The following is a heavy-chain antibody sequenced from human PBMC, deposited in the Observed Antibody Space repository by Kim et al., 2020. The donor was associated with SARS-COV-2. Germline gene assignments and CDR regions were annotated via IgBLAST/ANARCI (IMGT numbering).Heavy chain of an antibody. CDR2: INPDGTST. Sequence: GGSLILSCAASGFTFSDSWMDWVRQTAGGGLLWVARINPDGTSTYYPDSVKGRFAISRDNSKNTLYLQMNSLRTEDTAVYYCFRGGVDFWGQGTLVTVSS. CDR3: FRGGVDF. J-gene: IGHJ4*02. D-gene: IGHD3-10*01. V-gene: IGHV3-74*01. CDR1: GFTFSDSW.